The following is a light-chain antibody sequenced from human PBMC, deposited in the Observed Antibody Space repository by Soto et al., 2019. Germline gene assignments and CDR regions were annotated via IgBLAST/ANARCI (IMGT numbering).Light chain of an antibody. J-gene: IGKJ1*01. Sequence: DIQMIQSPSALSASVGDRVTITCRASQSISRRLAWYQQKPGKAPKLLIYDASSLESGVPAGFSGSGSGKQYTLTISSLQPDDFAAYYCQQYNGYPWTFGQGTRVEIK. CDR1: QSISRR. V-gene: IGKV1-5*01. CDR2: DAS. CDR3: QQYNGYPWT.